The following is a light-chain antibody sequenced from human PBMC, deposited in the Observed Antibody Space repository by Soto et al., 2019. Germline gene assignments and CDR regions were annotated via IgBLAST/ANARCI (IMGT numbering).Light chain of an antibody. CDR2: EDT. Sequence: QSALTQPASVSGSPGQSITISCTGTSSDVGSYDLVSWYQQHPGKAPKLMIYEDTKRPSGVSNRVSGSKSGNTASLTISGLQAEDEADYYCCSYAGGSTYVFGTGTKVTVL. CDR1: SSDVGSYDL. J-gene: IGLJ1*01. V-gene: IGLV2-23*01. CDR3: CSYAGGSTYV.